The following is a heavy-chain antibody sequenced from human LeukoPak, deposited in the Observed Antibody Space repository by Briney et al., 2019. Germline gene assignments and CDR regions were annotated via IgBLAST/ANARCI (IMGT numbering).Heavy chain of an antibody. Sequence: GASVKVSCKASGYTFTSYGISWVRQAPGQGLEWMGWISAYNGNTNYAQKLQGRVTMTTDTSTSTAYMELRSLRSDDTAVYYCARDLYYDYVWGSYRYPPDAFDIWGQGTMVTVSS. V-gene: IGHV1-18*01. CDR2: ISAYNGNT. CDR1: GYTFTSYG. J-gene: IGHJ3*02. CDR3: ARDLYYDYVWGSYRYPPDAFDI. D-gene: IGHD3-16*02.